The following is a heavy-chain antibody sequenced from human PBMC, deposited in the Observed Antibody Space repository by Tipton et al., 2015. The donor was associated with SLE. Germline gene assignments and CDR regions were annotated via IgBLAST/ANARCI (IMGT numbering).Heavy chain of an antibody. V-gene: IGHV5-10-1*01. J-gene: IGHJ6*02. CDR1: GYSFTSYW. Sequence: QLVQSGAEVKKPGESLKISCKGSGYSFTSYWISWVRQMPGKGLEWMGRIDPSDSYTNYSPSFQGHVTISADKSISTAYLQWSSLKASDTAMYYCARHPFPRYYSYHMDVWGQGTTVTVSS. CDR3: ARHPFPRYYSYHMDV. CDR2: IDPSDSYT.